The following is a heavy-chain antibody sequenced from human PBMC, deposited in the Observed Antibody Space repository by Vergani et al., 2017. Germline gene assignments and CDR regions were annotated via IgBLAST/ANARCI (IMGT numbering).Heavy chain of an antibody. J-gene: IGHJ6*02. Sequence: QVQLVESGGGVVQPGGSLRLSCTASGFSVSDHYMSWIRQAPGKGLEWISYMSSGDSIYYADSVKGRFTVSRDNTKNSLYLQMNSLRAEDTAVYYCARETDTGSSVPYNYYAMAVWGQGTTVSVSS. CDR1: GFSVSDHY. CDR3: ARETDTGSSVPYNYYAMAV. D-gene: IGHD3-9*01. V-gene: IGHV3-11*04. CDR2: MSSGDSI.